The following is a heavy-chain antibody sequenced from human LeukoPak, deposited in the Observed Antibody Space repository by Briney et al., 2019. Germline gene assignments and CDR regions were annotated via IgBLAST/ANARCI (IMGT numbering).Heavy chain of an antibody. Sequence: GGSLKLSCAASGFTFSNYWMTWVRQAPGKGLEWVANIKHDGSEDYYLDSVKGRFTISRDNAKSSMWLQMNSLRDEDTAVYYCARPTYDSSDYEYFQHWGQGTLVTVSS. CDR2: IKHDGSED. CDR3: ARPTYDSSDYEYFQH. V-gene: IGHV3-7*01. D-gene: IGHD3-22*01. J-gene: IGHJ1*01. CDR1: GFTFSNYW.